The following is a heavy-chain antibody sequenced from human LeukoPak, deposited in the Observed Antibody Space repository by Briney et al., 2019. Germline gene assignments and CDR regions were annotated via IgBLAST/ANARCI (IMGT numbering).Heavy chain of an antibody. CDR2: IYYSGST. CDR3: ARGLDSSGYYPNWFDP. CDR1: GGSISSGGYY. Sequence: SETLSLTCTVSGGSISSGGYYWSWIHQHPGKGLEWIGYIYYSGSTYYNPSLKSRVTISVDTSKNQFSLKLSSVTAADTAVYYCARGLDSSGYYPNWFDPWGQGTLVTVSS. D-gene: IGHD3-22*01. V-gene: IGHV4-31*03. J-gene: IGHJ5*02.